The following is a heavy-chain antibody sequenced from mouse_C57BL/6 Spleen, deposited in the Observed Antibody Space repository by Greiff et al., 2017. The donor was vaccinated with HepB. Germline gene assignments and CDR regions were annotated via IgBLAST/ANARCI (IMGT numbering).Heavy chain of an antibody. CDR2: INPNNGGT. Sequence: EVQLQQSGPELVKPGASVKIPCKASGYTFTDYNMDWVKQSHGKSLEWIGDINPNNGGTIYNQKFKGKATLTVDKSSSTAYMELRSLTSEDTAVYYCARDPTTVVAARYFDVWGTGTTVTVSS. CDR3: ARDPTTVVAARYFDV. CDR1: GYTFTDYN. V-gene: IGHV1-18*01. J-gene: IGHJ1*03. D-gene: IGHD1-1*01.